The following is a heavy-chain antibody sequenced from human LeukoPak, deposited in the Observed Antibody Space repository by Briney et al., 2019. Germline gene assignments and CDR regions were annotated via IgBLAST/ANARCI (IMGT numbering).Heavy chain of an antibody. Sequence: ASVKVSFTASGYTFTGYYMHWVRQAPGQGLEWMGWINPNSGGTNYAQKFQGRVTMTRDTSISTAYMELSRLRSDDTAVYYCARTTYYYDSSGQGTHFDYWGQGTLVTVSS. CDR2: INPNSGGT. CDR3: ARTTYYYDSSGQGTHFDY. D-gene: IGHD3-22*01. J-gene: IGHJ4*02. V-gene: IGHV1-2*02. CDR1: GYTFTGYY.